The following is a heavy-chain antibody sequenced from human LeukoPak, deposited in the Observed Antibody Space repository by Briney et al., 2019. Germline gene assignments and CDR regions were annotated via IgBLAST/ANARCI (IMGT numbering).Heavy chain of an antibody. CDR1: GYTFTGYY. D-gene: IGHD3-3*01. CDR2: INPNSGGT. J-gene: IGHJ4*02. CDR3: ARDMSWSGYYYDY. Sequence: GASVKVSCKASGYTFTGYYMHWVRQAPGQGLEWMGWINPNSGGTNYAQKFQGRVTMTRDTSISTAYMELSRLRSDDTAVYYCARDMSWSGYYYDYWGQGTLVTVSS. V-gene: IGHV1-2*02.